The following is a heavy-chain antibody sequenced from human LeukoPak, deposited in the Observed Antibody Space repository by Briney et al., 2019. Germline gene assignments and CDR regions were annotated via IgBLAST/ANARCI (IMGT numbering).Heavy chain of an antibody. CDR3: ARLRCSGGSCYIFDY. V-gene: IGHV4-39*01. CDR2: IYYSGST. D-gene: IGHD2-15*01. CDR1: GGSISSSSYY. Sequence: SETLSLTCTVSGGSISSSSYYWGWIRQPPGKGLEWIGRIYYSGSTYYNPSLKSRVTISVDTSKNPFSLKLSSVTAADTAVYYCARLRCSGGSCYIFDYWGQGTLVTVSS. J-gene: IGHJ4*02.